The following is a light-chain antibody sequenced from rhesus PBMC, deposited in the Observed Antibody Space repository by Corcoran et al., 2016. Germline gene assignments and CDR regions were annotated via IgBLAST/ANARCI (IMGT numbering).Light chain of an antibody. V-gene: IGKV1-22*01. CDR2: KTS. Sequence: DIQMTQSPSSLSASIGDTVTITCRASQSVSPWLAWYQQNPGKAHKLLIYKTSNLPSGVPSRFSGSGSGIDFTLTISSLQPEDLATYYCLQYFSSPFSFGPGTKLDIK. CDR1: QSVSPW. J-gene: IGKJ3*01. CDR3: LQYFSSPFS.